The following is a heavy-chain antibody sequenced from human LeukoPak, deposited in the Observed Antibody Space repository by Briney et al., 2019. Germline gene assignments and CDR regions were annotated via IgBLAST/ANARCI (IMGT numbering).Heavy chain of an antibody. CDR3: TTFYHEYSPY. J-gene: IGHJ4*02. D-gene: IGHD2/OR15-2a*01. V-gene: IGHV3-15*01. CDR1: GFSFMNAW. Sequence: GGSLRLSCAASGFSFMNAWMIWVRQAPGKGLQWVGHIKSNADGVAPDYAAPARGRFTISRDDSKNTLYLQMNSVKTEDTAVYYCTTFYHEYSPYWGRGTLVTVSS. CDR2: IKSNADGVAP.